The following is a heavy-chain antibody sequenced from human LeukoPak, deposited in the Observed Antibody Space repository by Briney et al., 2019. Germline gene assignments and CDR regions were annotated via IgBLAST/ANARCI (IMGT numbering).Heavy chain of an antibody. V-gene: IGHV4-4*07. D-gene: IGHD4-17*01. CDR1: GDSISSYY. CDR2: IYTSGST. J-gene: IGHJ4*02. CDR3: ARDPTTVTSQNFDY. Sequence: SETLSLTCTVSGDSISSYYWSWIRQPPGKGLEWIGRIYTSGSTEYNPSLKSRVTVSVDTSKNQFSLKLSSVTAADTAVYYCARDPTTVTSQNFDYWGQGTLVTVSS.